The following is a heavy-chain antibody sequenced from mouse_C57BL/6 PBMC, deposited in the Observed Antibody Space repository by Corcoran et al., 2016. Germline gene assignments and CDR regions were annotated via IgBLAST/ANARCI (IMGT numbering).Heavy chain of an antibody. CDR1: GYTFTSYD. Sequence: QVQLQQSGPELVKPGASVKLSYKASGYTFTSYDINRVKQRPGQGLEWIGWIYPSDGSTKYNEKFKGKATLTVDTSSSTAYRELHSLPSEDSAVYCCARGGFYGSSSYWYFDVWGTGTTVTVSS. CDR3: ARGGFYGSSSYWYFDV. CDR2: IYPSDGST. V-gene: IGHV1-85*01. D-gene: IGHD1-1*01. J-gene: IGHJ1*03.